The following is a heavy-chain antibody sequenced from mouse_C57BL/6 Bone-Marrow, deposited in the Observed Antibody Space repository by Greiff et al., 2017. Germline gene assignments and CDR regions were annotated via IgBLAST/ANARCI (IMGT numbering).Heavy chain of an antibody. V-gene: IGHV1-64*01. J-gene: IGHJ2*01. CDR3: ARCSITTEVPDY. Sequence: QVQLQQPGAELVKPGASVKLSCKASGYTFTSYWMHWVKQRPGQGLEWIGMIHPNSGSTNYNEKFKSKATLTVDKSSSTAYMQLSSLTSEDSAVYYCARCSITTEVPDYWGQGTTLTVSS. CDR2: IHPNSGST. D-gene: IGHD1-1*01. CDR1: GYTFTSYW.